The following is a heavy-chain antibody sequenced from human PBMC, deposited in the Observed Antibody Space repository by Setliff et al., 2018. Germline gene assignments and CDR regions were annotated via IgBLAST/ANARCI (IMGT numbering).Heavy chain of an antibody. CDR3: AKSTRGSLYAFDI. D-gene: IGHD3-10*01. Sequence: LSCAASGFTFSDYYMSWIRQAPGKGLEWVSYISWNSGSIGYADSVKGRFTISRDNAKNSLYLQMNSLRAEDMALYYCAKSTRGSLYAFDIWGQGTMVTVSS. J-gene: IGHJ3*02. CDR2: ISWNSGSI. CDR1: GFTFSDYY. V-gene: IGHV3-9*03.